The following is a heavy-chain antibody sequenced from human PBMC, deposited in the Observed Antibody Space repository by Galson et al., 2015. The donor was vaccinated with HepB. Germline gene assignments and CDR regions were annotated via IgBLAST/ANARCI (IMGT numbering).Heavy chain of an antibody. V-gene: IGHV4-30-4*01. CDR3: AGGRTIFGVMWGWLDP. J-gene: IGHJ5*02. Sequence: TLSLTCSVSGDYVSHDDKFWNWIRQSPGKGLEWIGYIYGRGTTKYNPSLGSRLSISADSSKNRISLKLTSVTAADTAFYYFAGGRTIFGVMWGWLDPWGQ. D-gene: IGHD3-3*01. CDR2: IYGRGTT. CDR1: GDYVSHDDKF.